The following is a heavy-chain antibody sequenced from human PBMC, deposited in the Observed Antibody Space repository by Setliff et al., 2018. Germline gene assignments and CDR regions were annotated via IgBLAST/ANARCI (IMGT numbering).Heavy chain of an antibody. D-gene: IGHD3-10*01. CDR1: DGSSSSYY. J-gene: IGHJ4*02. CDR2: IRFSGTT. V-gene: IGHV4-59*01. CDR3: ATDLAIRGVQFDY. Sequence: SETLSLTCTASDGSSSSYYWSWIRQPPGKGLEWIGYIRFSGTTNYNPSLKSRVTPSLDTSKNQFSLELSSVTAADTAVYYCATDLAIRGVQFDYWGRGTLVTVSS.